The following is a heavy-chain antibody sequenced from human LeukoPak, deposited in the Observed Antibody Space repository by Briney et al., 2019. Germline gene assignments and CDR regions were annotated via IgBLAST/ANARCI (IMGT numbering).Heavy chain of an antibody. V-gene: IGHV4-61*02. J-gene: IGHJ4*02. CDR1: GGSISSGSYY. CDR3: ARLLGYYFDY. Sequence: SQTLSLTCTVSGGSISSGSYYWSWIRQPAGKGLEWIGSIYHSGSTYYNPSLKSRVTISVDTSKNQFSLKLSSVTAADTAVYYCARLLGYYFDYWGQGTLVTVSS. CDR2: IYHSGST. D-gene: IGHD1-26*01.